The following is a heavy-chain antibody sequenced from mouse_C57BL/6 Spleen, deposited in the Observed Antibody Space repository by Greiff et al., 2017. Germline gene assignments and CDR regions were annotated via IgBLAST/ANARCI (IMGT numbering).Heavy chain of an antibody. V-gene: IGHV2-9-1*01. CDR2: IWTGGGT. D-gene: IGHD2-4*01. CDR1: GFSLTSYA. CDR3: ARNPYDYDGYFDV. J-gene: IGHJ1*03. Sequence: QVQLKQSGPGLVAPSQSLSITCTVSGFSLTSYAISWVRQPPGKGLEWLGVIWTGGGTNYNSALKSRLSISNDNSKSQVFVKMNRLQTDDTARYFCARNPYDYDGYFDVWGTGTTVTVSS.